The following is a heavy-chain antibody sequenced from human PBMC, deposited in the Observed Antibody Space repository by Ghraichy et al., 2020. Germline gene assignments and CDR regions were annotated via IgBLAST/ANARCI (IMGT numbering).Heavy chain of an antibody. CDR3: ARLLRRVVVAAPGARSHYYGMDV. J-gene: IGHJ6*02. V-gene: IGHV5-51*01. CDR2: IYPGDSDT. CDR1: GYSFTSYW. Sequence: GGSLNISCKGSGYSFTSYWIGWVRQMPGKGLEWMGIIYPGDSDTRYSPSFQGQVTISADKSISTAYLQWSSLKASDTAMYYCARLLRRVVVAAPGARSHYYGMDVWGQGTTVTVSS. D-gene: IGHD2-15*01.